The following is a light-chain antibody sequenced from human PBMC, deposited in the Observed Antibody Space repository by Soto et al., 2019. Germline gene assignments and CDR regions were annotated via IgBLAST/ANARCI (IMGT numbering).Light chain of an antibody. J-gene: IGLJ2*01. Sequence: SYELTQPPSVSVSPGQTARITCGGNNIGSKSVHWYQQKPGQAPVLVVYDDGDRPSGIPERFSGSNSGNTATLTISRVEAGDEADYYCQVWDSTNDHVLFGGGTQVTVL. V-gene: IGLV3-21*02. CDR2: DDG. CDR3: QVWDSTNDHVL. CDR1: NIGSKS.